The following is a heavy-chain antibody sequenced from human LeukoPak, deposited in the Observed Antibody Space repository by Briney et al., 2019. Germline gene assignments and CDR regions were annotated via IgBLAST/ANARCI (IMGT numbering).Heavy chain of an antibody. CDR1: GGTFSSYA. V-gene: IGHV1-69*01. CDR3: ASMYYDYVWGSYRPLDY. CDR2: IIPIFGTV. Sequence: GSSVKVSCKASGGTFSSYAISWVRQAPGQGLEWMGGIIPIFGTVNYAQKFQGRVTITADESTSTAYMELSSLRSEDTAVYYCASMYYDYVWGSYRPLDYWGQGTLVTVSS. D-gene: IGHD3-16*02. J-gene: IGHJ4*02.